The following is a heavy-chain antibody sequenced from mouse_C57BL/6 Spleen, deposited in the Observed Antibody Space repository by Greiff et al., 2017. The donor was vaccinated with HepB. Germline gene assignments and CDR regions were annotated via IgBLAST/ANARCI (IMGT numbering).Heavy chain of an antibody. V-gene: IGHV5-4*03. CDR2: ISDGGSYT. CDR3: ARGDYGSSYGGFDY. Sequence: EVKLMESGGGLVKPGGSLKLSCAASGFTFSSYAMSWVRQTPEKRLEWVATISDGGSYTDYPDNVKGRFTISRDNAKNNLYLQLSHLKSEDTAMYYCARGDYGSSYGGFDYWGQGTTLTGSS. CDR1: GFTFSSYA. D-gene: IGHD1-1*01. J-gene: IGHJ2*01.